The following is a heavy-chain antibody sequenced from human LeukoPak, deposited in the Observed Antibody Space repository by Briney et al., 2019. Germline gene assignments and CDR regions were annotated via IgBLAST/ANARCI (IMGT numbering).Heavy chain of an antibody. V-gene: IGHV3-30*18. J-gene: IGHJ3*02. CDR1: GFTFSIYG. Sequence: QSGGSLRLSCAASGFTFSIYGMHWVRQAPGKGLEWVAAIIYDGSNKYYADSVKGRFTISRDNSKNTLYLQMNSLRAEDTAVYHCAKDWNDVPFDAFDIWGQGTMVTVSS. CDR2: IIYDGSNK. D-gene: IGHD1-1*01. CDR3: AKDWNDVPFDAFDI.